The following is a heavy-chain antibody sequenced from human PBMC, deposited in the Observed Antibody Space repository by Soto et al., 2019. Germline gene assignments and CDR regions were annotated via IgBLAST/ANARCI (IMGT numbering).Heavy chain of an antibody. CDR2: IIPIFGTA. Sequence: SVKVSCKXSGGTFSSYAISWVRQAPGQGLEWMGGIIPIFGTANFAQKFQGRVTITADKSTSTAYMELSSLRSEDKAVYYCASGYDSSGSLDYWGQGTLVTSPQ. CDR1: GGTFSSYA. J-gene: IGHJ4*02. D-gene: IGHD3-22*01. V-gene: IGHV1-69*06. CDR3: ASGYDSSGSLDY.